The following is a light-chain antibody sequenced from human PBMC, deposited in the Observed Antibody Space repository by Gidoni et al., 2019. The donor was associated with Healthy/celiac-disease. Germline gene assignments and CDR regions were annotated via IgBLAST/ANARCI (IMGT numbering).Light chain of an antibody. Sequence: QSALTQPASVSGSPGQSITIPCTGTSSDVGGYNYVSWYQQHTGKAPKLMIYEVSNRPPGVPDRFSGSKSGKAASLTISGLHAEEEADYCCSSKTSSPYVFGTGTKVTVL. CDR3: SSKTSSPYV. J-gene: IGLJ1*01. V-gene: IGLV2-14*01. CDR2: EVS. CDR1: SSDVGGYNY.